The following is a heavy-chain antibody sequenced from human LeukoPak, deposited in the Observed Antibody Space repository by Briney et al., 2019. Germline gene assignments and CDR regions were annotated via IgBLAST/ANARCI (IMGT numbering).Heavy chain of an antibody. D-gene: IGHD3-9*01. CDR1: SSNNYH. Sequence: SSNNYHWGWVRQAPGKGLEWVSGISWNSGSIGYADSVKGRFTISRDNAKNSLYLQMNSLRAEDTALYYCAKDTYYDILTGQNAFDIWGQGTMVTVSS. CDR3: AKDTYYDILTGQNAFDI. CDR2: ISWNSGSI. J-gene: IGHJ3*02. V-gene: IGHV3-9*01.